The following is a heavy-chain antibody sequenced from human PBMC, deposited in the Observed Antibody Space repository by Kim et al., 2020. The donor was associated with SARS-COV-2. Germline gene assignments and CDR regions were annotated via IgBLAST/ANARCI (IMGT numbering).Heavy chain of an antibody. Sequence: GGSLRLSCAASGFTFSSYGMHWVRQAPGKGLEWVAVISYDGSNKYYADSVKGRFTISRDNSKNTLYLQMNSLRAEDTAVYYCAKGSGKTPLWYFDLWGRGTLVTVSS. CDR2: ISYDGSNK. CDR1: GFTFSSYG. J-gene: IGHJ2*01. D-gene: IGHD6-13*01. V-gene: IGHV3-30*18. CDR3: AKGSGKTPLWYFDL.